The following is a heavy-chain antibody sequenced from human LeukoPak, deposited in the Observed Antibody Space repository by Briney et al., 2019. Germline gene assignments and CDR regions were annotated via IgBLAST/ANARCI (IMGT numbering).Heavy chain of an antibody. CDR2: IKQDGSEK. D-gene: IGHD2-15*01. V-gene: IGHV3-7*01. J-gene: IGHJ4*02. CDR3: ARDRNHRSYCSGGSCYSVLDYFDY. Sequence: GGSLRLSCAASGFTFSSYWVSWVRQAPGKGLEWVANIKQDGSEKYYVDSVKGRFTISRDNAKNSLYLQMNSLRAEDTAVYYCARDRNHRSYCSGGSCYSVLDYFDYWGQGTLVTVSS. CDR1: GFTFSSYW.